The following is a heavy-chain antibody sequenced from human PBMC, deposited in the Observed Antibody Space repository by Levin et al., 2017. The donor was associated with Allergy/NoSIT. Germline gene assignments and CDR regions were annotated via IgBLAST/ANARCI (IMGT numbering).Heavy chain of an antibody. Sequence: HAGGSLRLSCAASAFTFSSYWMSWVRQAPGKGLEWVANIKEDGSEKNYVDSVKGRFTISRDNAKNSLYLQMNSLRAEDTAVYYCARVIGALVRGLKGYYHAKDVWGQGTTVTVSS. D-gene: IGHD3-10*01. CDR1: AFTFSSYW. CDR2: IKEDGSEK. V-gene: IGHV3-7*01. J-gene: IGHJ6*02. CDR3: ARVIGALVRGLKGYYHAKDV.